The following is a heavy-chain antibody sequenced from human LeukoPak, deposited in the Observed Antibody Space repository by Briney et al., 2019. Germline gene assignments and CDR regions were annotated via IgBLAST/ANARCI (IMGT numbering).Heavy chain of an antibody. V-gene: IGHV1-8*03. CDR2: MNPNSGNT. CDR3: ARGASRSFDY. CDR1: GYTSTGYY. J-gene: IGHJ4*02. Sequence: ASVKVSCKASGYTSTGYYMHWVRQAPGQGLEWMGWMNPNSGNTGSAQKFQGRVTLTRNTSITTAYMELSSLTSDDTAVYYCARGASRSFDYWGQGTLVTVSS.